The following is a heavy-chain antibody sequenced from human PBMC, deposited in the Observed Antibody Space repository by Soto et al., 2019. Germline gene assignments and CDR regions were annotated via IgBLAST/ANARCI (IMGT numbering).Heavy chain of an antibody. CDR2: IVVGSGNT. J-gene: IGHJ6*02. Sequence: SVKVSCKASGFTFTSSAVQWVRQARGQRLEWIGWIVVGSGNTNYAQKFQERVTITRDMSTSTAYMELSSLRSEDTAVYYCAAEGGRYRGYDYVPRYYGLDGWGQGTTVTVSS. V-gene: IGHV1-58*01. D-gene: IGHD5-12*01. CDR1: GFTFTSSA. CDR3: AAEGGRYRGYDYVPRYYGLDG.